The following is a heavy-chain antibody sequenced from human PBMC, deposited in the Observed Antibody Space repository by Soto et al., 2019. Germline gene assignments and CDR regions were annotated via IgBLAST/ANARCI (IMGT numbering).Heavy chain of an antibody. CDR3: YSGSSIPALDC. D-gene: IGHD1-26*01. CDR1: GFTFSNFW. CDR2: INQDGRDT. V-gene: IGHV3-7*05. J-gene: IGHJ4*02. Sequence: EVQVVESGGGLVQPGGSLRLSCAASGFTFSNFWMRWVRQAPGKGLEWVASINQDGRDTYYVDSVNGRFTISRDNAKNSVYMHMNSRGGEETAVYYGYSGSSIPALDCWGRGTMVTVSS.